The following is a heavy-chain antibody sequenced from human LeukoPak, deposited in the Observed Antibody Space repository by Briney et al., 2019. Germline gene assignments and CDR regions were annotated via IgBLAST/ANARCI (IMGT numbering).Heavy chain of an antibody. J-gene: IGHJ4*02. CDR3: ARASLSPERRYFDY. V-gene: IGHV4-59*01. CDR1: GGSISSYY. D-gene: IGHD1-1*01. Sequence: PSETLSLTCTVSGGSISSYYWSWIRQPPGKGLEWIGYIYYSGSTNYNPSLKSRVTISVDTSKNQFSLKLSSVTAADTAVYYCARASLSPERRYFDYWGQGTLVTVSS. CDR2: IYYSGST.